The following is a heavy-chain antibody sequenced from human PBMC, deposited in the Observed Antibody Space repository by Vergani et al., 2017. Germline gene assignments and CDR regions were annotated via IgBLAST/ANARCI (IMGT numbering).Heavy chain of an antibody. D-gene: IGHD2-2*01. V-gene: IGHV4-39*07. Sequence: QLQLQESGPGLVKPSETLSLTCTVSGGSISSSSYYWGWIRQPPGKGLEWIGSIYYSGSTYYNPSLKSRVTISVDTSKNQFSRKLSAVTAAATAVYYWAGSSTTGRYAFDIWGQGTMVTVSS. CDR3: AGSSTTGRYAFDI. CDR2: IYYSGST. CDR1: GGSISSSSYY. J-gene: IGHJ3*02.